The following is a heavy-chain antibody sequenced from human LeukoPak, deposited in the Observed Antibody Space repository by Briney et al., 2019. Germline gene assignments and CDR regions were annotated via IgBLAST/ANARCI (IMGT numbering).Heavy chain of an antibody. CDR2: ISAYNGNT. CDR1: GYTFTSYG. D-gene: IGHD6-19*01. V-gene: IGHV1-18*01. J-gene: IGHJ4*02. Sequence: GASVTVSCKASGYTFTSYGISWVRQAPGQGLEWMGWISAYNGNTNYAQKLQGRVTMTTDTSTSTAYMELRSLRSDDTAVYYCARARPDSSGWYIGYWGQGTLVTVSS. CDR3: ARARPDSSGWYIGY.